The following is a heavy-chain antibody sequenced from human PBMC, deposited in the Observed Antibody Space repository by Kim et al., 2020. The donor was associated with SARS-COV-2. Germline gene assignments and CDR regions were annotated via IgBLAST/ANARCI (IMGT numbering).Heavy chain of an antibody. Sequence: ASVKVSCKASGYTFTSYAMHWLRQAPGQRLEWMGWINAGNGNTKYSQKFQGRVTITRDTSASTAYMELSSLRSEDTAVYYCARGAFGTYYYGMDVWGQGTTVTVSS. J-gene: IGHJ6*02. CDR3: ARGAFGTYYYGMDV. CDR1: GYTFTSYA. CDR2: INAGNGNT. V-gene: IGHV1-3*01. D-gene: IGHD3-10*01.